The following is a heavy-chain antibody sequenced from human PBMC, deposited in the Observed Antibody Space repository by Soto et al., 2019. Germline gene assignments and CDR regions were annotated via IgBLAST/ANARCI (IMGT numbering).Heavy chain of an antibody. Sequence: PGGSLRLSCAASGFNIDSFTMNWIRQAPGRGLEWVAIISHTGGISYYADSVRGRFTISRDNSKNTLYLQMNALRDEDTAVYYCATRFSSGWSRYNYFGPWGQGTLVTVS. D-gene: IGHD6-19*01. V-gene: IGHV3-23*01. CDR1: GFNIDSFT. CDR3: ATRFSSGWSRYNYFGP. J-gene: IGHJ5*02. CDR2: ISHTGGIS.